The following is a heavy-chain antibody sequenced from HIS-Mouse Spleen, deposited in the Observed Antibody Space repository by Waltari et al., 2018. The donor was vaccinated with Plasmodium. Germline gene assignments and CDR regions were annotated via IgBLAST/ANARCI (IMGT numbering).Heavy chain of an antibody. Sequence: QLQLQESGPGLAKPSETLSLPCTVSGGSISSSSYYWGWIRQPPGKGLAWIGSIYYSGSTYYNPSLKSRVTISVDTSKNQFSLKLSSVTAADTAVYYCARQLAYYDFWSGYSRGYYFDYWGQGTLVTVSS. V-gene: IGHV4-39*01. J-gene: IGHJ4*02. CDR2: IYYSGST. D-gene: IGHD3-3*01. CDR3: ARQLAYYDFWSGYSRGYYFDY. CDR1: GGSISSSSYY.